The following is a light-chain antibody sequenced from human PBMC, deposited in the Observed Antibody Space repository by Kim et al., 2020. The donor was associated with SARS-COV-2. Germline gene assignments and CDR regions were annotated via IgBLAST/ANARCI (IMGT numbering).Light chain of an antibody. J-gene: IGLJ3*02. CDR2: RDS. CDR3: QVWDSSTAV. Sequence: VALGQTARSTCGGNNIGSKNVHGYQQKPGQAPVLVIYRDSNRPSGIPERFSGSNSGNTATLTISRAQAGDEADYYCQVWDSSTAVFGGGTQLTVL. V-gene: IGLV3-9*01. CDR1: NIGSKN.